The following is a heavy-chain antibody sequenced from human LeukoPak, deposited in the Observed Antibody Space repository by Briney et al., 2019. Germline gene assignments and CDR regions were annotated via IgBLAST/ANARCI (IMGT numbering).Heavy chain of an antibody. CDR3: ARVGCSSPTCYNRGDNWFDP. D-gene: IGHD2-2*02. Sequence: KPSETLSLTCTVSGYSISSGFQWGWLRQPPGQGLEWIGNIFHSGGTYYSPSLKSRLTISVDTSKNQFFLNLNSVTAADTAVYYCARVGCSSPTCYNRGDNWFDPWGQGTLVTVSS. CDR1: GYSISSGFQ. V-gene: IGHV4-38-2*02. J-gene: IGHJ5*02. CDR2: IFHSGGT.